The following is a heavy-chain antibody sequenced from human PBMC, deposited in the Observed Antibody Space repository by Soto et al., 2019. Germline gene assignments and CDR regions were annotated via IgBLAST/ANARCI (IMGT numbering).Heavy chain of an antibody. CDR1: GFTFSYYW. J-gene: IGHJ3*02. D-gene: IGHD3-16*01. Sequence: EVQLVESGGGLVQPGESLRLSCAASGFTFSYYWMHWVRQAPGKGLVWVSRIHSDGSSTTYADSVKGRFTISRDNAGNRVYWEKTSLRVEDRAVYYCARGDGGAFDIWGQGTVVTVSS. CDR3: ARGDGGAFDI. V-gene: IGHV3-74*01. CDR2: IHSDGSST.